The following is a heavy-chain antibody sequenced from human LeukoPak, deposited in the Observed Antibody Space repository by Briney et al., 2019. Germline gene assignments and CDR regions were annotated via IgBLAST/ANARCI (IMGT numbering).Heavy chain of an antibody. J-gene: IGHJ4*02. Sequence: PGGSLRLSCAASGITFSSYAMSWVRQAPGKGLEWVSAISNSGDSTLYADSVKGRFTISRDNSKNTLYLQMNSLRAEDTAVYYCAKRGGAGYTCPTDWGQGTLVTVSS. CDR3: AKRGGAGYTCPTD. CDR1: GITFSSYA. CDR2: ISNSGDST. V-gene: IGHV3-23*01. D-gene: IGHD3-16*01.